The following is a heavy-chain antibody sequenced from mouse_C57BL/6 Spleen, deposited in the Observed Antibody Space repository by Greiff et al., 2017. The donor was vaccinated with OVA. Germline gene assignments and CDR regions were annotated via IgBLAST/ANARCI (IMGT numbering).Heavy chain of an antibody. CDR1: GFTFSNYG. D-gene: IGHD1-1*01. CDR2: ISSGSGTI. Sequence: EVQVVESGGGLVKPGGSLKLSCAASGFTFSNYGMHWVRQAPEKGLEWVAYISSGSGTIYYADTVKGRFTISRDNAKNTLFLQMASLRSEDTAMDDCARPRGVEDYAMDYWGQGTSVTVSS. J-gene: IGHJ4*01. CDR3: ARPRGVEDYAMDY. V-gene: IGHV5-17*01.